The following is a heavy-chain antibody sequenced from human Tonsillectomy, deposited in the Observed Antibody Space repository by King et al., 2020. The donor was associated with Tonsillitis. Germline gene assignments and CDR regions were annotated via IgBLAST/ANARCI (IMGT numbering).Heavy chain of an antibody. CDR3: AISAVGNWPFDY. CDR1: GGTFSSYV. J-gene: IGHJ4*02. CDR2: IIPILPIA. D-gene: IGHD1-1*01. V-gene: IGHV1-69*09. Sequence: QLVQSGAEVKKPGSSVKVSCKASGGTFSSYVISWVRQAPGQGLEWMGRIIPILPIANYAQNFQDRVTITADKSTSTAYMELSSLKSDDTAVYYCAISAVGNWPFDYWGQGTLVTVSS.